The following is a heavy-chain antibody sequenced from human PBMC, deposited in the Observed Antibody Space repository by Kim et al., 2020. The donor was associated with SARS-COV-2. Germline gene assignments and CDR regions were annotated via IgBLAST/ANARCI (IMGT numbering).Heavy chain of an antibody. J-gene: IGHJ3*01. D-gene: IGHD1-7*01. Sequence: ASVKVSCKASGYSFNTYFLHWVRQAPGQGLEWMGMINPSDLHGRYARKFQGRGIMTRHLSTRTLYMEMTSLTSEDTATYFCARDRSGTPISSVYDVWGQGTMVNVSS. CDR2: INPSDLHG. CDR3: ARDRSGTPISSVYDV. CDR1: GYSFNTYF. V-gene: IGHV1-46*02.